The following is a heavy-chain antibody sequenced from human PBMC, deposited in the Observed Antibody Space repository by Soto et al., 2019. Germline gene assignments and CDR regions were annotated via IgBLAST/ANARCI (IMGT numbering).Heavy chain of an antibody. CDR3: ARLVGYCSGSPPNDY. V-gene: IGHV3-74*01. D-gene: IGHD2-15*01. J-gene: IGHJ4*02. Sequence: GGSLRLSCAASGFTFSSYWMHWVRQAPGKGLVWVSRISSDGSSITYADSVKGRFTISRDNAKNTLYLQMNSLRVEDTAVYYCARLVGYCSGSPPNDYCGQGTLVTVSP. CDR2: ISSDGSSI. CDR1: GFTFSSYW.